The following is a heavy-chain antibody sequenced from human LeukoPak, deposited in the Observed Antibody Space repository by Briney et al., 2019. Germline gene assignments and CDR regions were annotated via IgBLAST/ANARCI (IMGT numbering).Heavy chain of an antibody. D-gene: IGHD3-22*01. Sequence: SETLSLTCTVSGGSISSGDYYWSWIRQPPGKGLEWIGYIYYSGSTYYNPSLKSRVTISVDTSKNQFSLKLSSVTAADTAVYYCARDSSYDSENHGNFDYWGQGTLVTVSS. V-gene: IGHV4-30-4*01. CDR2: IYYSGST. CDR3: ARDSSYDSENHGNFDY. CDR1: GGSISSGDYY. J-gene: IGHJ4*02.